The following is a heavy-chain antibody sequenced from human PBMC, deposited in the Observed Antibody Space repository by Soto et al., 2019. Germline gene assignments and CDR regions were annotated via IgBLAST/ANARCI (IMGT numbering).Heavy chain of an antibody. J-gene: IGHJ3*01. V-gene: IGHV1-18*04. CDR2: ITSYSRNT. CDR3: ARCGRYGAWASSVRCGAFDF. Sequence: QVQVAQSGAEVKEPGASVKVSCKVSGYTFTSYGISWVRQAPGQGLEWMGWITSYSRNTNYAQKIQGRVTMTTDTSTTTVSMELRGLRSDDTDGYYCARCGRYGAWASSVRCGAFDFLGQGTMVTFSS. D-gene: IGHD5-18*01. CDR1: GYTFTSYG.